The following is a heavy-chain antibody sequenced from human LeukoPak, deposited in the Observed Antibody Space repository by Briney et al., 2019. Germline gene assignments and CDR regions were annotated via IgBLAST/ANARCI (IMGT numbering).Heavy chain of an antibody. CDR2: ITDTGSTT. CDR1: GFTFSSYG. V-gene: IGHV3-23*01. D-gene: IGHD6-6*01. Sequence: GGSLRLSCAASGFTFSSYGMSWVRQAQGKGLEWVSAITDTGSTTYYADSVKGRFTISRDNSKNTVYLQMNSLRAEDTAVYSCAKRVPYSSSSVYFDCWGQGTLVTVSS. J-gene: IGHJ4*02. CDR3: AKRVPYSSSSVYFDC.